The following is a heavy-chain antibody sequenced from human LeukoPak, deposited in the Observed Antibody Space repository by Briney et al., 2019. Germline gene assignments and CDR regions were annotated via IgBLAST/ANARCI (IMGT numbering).Heavy chain of an antibody. V-gene: IGHV3-23*01. CDR3: AKDRPIGYCSGGSCYGALGY. D-gene: IGHD2-15*01. CDR1: GFTFSSYA. J-gene: IGHJ4*02. Sequence: GGSLRLSCAASGFTFSSYAMSWVRQAPGKGLEWVSAISGSGGSTYYADSVKGRFTISRDNSKNTLYLQMNSLRAEDTAVYYCAKDRPIGYCSGGSCYGALGYWGQGTLVTVSS. CDR2: ISGSGGST.